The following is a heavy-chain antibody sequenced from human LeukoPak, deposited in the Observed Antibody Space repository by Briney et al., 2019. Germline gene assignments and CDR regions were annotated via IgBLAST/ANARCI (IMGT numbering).Heavy chain of an antibody. D-gene: IGHD2-15*01. CDR1: GYTLTELS. V-gene: IGHV1-24*01. CDR3: ATARYCSGGSCFFDAFDI. J-gene: IGHJ3*02. Sequence: ASVKVSCKVSGYTLTELSMHWVRQGPGKGLEGMGGFDPEDGETIYAQKFQGRVTMTEDTSTDTAYMELSSLRSEDTAVYYCATARYCSGGSCFFDAFDIWGQGTMVTVSS. CDR2: FDPEDGET.